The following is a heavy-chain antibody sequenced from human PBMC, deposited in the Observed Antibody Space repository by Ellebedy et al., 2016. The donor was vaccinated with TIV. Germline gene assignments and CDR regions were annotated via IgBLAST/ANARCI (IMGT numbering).Heavy chain of an antibody. CDR1: GFTFSDYW. Sequence: GESLKISCAASGFTFSDYWMSWVRQTPEKGLEWVANIKQDGSEIYYVDSVKGRFTVSRDNAKNSLYLQMNSLRVEDTAVYYCARWGDSSMSGTDVWGQGTTVTVSS. CDR3: ARWGDSSMSGTDV. J-gene: IGHJ6*02. V-gene: IGHV3-7*01. CDR2: IKQDGSEI. D-gene: IGHD2/OR15-2a*01.